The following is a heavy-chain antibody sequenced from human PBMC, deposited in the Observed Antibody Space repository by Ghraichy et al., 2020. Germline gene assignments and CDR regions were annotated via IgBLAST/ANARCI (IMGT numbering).Heavy chain of an antibody. J-gene: IGHJ4*02. CDR1: GGSISSYY. D-gene: IGHD3-3*01. CDR3: ARGGSYDFWSGYYPFDY. V-gene: IGHV4-4*07. Sequence: SETLSLTCTVSGGSISSYYWSWIRQPAGKGLEWIGRIYTSGSTNYNPSLKSRVTMSVDTSKNQFSLKLSSVTAADTAVYYCARGGSYDFWSGYYPFDYWGQGTLVTVSS. CDR2: IYTSGST.